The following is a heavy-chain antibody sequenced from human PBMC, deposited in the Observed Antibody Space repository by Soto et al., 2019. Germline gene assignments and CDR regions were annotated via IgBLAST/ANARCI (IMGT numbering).Heavy chain of an antibody. J-gene: IGHJ4*02. CDR1: GFTFSSYA. V-gene: IGHV3-23*01. CDR3: APTPHYDILTGYAYYFDY. D-gene: IGHD3-9*01. Sequence: GGSLRLSCAASGFTFSSYAMSWVRQAPGKGLEWVSAISGSGGSTYYADSVKGRFTISRDNSKNTLYPQMNSLRAEDTAVYYCAPTPHYDILTGYAYYFDYWGQGTLVTVSS. CDR2: ISGSGGST.